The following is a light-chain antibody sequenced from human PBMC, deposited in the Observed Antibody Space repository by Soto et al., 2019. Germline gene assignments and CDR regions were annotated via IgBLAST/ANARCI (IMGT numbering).Light chain of an antibody. J-gene: IGLJ1*01. V-gene: IGLV1-44*01. CDR3: APWDSRLNDHV. CDR1: SSNIGSNT. CDR2: SNN. Sequence: SVLTQPPSASGTPGQRVTISCSGSSSNIGSNTVNWYQQLPGTAPKLLIYSNNQRPSGVPERFSGSKSGTSASLAISGLHSEDASDYYCAPWDSRLNDHVCGNGTKVTVX.